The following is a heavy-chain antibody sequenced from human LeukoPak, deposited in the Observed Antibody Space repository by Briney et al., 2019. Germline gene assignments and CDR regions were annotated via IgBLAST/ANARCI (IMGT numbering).Heavy chain of an antibody. Sequence: ASVKVSCKASGCTFTSYDINWVRQATGQGLEWMGWMNPNSGNTGYAQRFQGRVTMTRNTSISTAYMELSSLRSEDTAVYYCARGWGRKYYYDSSGYSLLGYWGQGTLVTVSS. D-gene: IGHD3-22*01. CDR3: ARGWGRKYYYDSSGYSLLGY. CDR1: GCTFTSYD. J-gene: IGHJ4*02. V-gene: IGHV1-8*01. CDR2: MNPNSGNT.